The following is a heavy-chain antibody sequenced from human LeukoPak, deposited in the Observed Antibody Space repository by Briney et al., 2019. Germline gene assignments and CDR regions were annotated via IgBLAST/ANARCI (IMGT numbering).Heavy chain of an antibody. CDR2: IYSGGST. CDR1: EFSVGSNY. D-gene: IGHD3-9*01. V-gene: IGHV3-66*01. J-gene: IGHJ4*02. CDR3: ARGGNPRSDYDILTGYYIWSGPYYYFDY. Sequence: GGSLRLSCAASEFSVGSNYMTWVRQAPGKGLEWVSLIYSGGSTYYADSVKGRFTISRDNSKNTLYLQMNSLRAEDTAVYYCARGGNPRSDYDILTGYYIWSGPYYYFDYWGQGTLVTVSS.